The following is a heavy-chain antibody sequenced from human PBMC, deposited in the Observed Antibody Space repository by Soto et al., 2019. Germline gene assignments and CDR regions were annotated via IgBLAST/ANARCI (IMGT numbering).Heavy chain of an antibody. CDR1: GFTFSNAW. V-gene: IGHV3-15*01. Sequence: GSLRLSCAASGFTFSNAWMSWVRQAPGKGLEWVGRIKSKTDGGTTDYAAPVKGRFTISRDDSKNTLYLQMNSLKTEDTAVYYCTTPLWFGEFYGMDVWGQGTTVTVSS. CDR3: TTPLWFGEFYGMDV. J-gene: IGHJ6*02. D-gene: IGHD3-10*01. CDR2: IKSKTDGGTT.